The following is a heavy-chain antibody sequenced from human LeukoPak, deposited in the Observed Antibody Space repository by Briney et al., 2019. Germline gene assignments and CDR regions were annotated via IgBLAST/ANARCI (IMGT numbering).Heavy chain of an antibody. V-gene: IGHV3-48*01. CDR3: ARVAGGSYLYYYYYMDV. J-gene: IGHJ6*03. Sequence: GGSLRLSCAASGFTFSSYGMSWVRQAPGKGLEWVSYISSSSSTIYYADSVKGRFTISRDNAKNSLYLQMNSLRAEDTAVYYCARVAGGSYLYYYYYMDVWGKGTTVTVSS. CDR2: ISSSSSTI. D-gene: IGHD1-26*01. CDR1: GFTFSSYG.